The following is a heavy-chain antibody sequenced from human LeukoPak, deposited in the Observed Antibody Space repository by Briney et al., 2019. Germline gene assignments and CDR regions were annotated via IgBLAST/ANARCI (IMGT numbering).Heavy chain of an antibody. CDR2: INPNSGGT. D-gene: IGHD3-9*01. CDR3: ARGGGLLRYFDWLPDYFDY. Sequence: ASVTVSCKASGYTFTGYYMHWVRQAPGQGLEGMGWINPNSGGTNYAQKFQGRVTMTRDTSISTAYMELSRLRSDDTAVYYCARGGGLLRYFDWLPDYFDYWGQGTLVTVSS. V-gene: IGHV1-2*02. J-gene: IGHJ4*02. CDR1: GYTFTGYY.